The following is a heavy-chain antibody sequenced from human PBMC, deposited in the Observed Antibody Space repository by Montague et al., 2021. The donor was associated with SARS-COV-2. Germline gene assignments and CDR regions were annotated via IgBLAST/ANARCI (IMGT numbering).Heavy chain of an antibody. CDR2: IKQDESEK. J-gene: IGHJ4*02. V-gene: IGHV3-7*01. CDR3: TRGPRGNNGGKSDY. CDR1: GFTFSNYW. D-gene: IGHD4-23*01. Sequence: SLRLSCAASGFTFSNYWMTWVCQAPGKGLEWVANIKQDESEKYYVDSVEGRFAISRDNAKNSPYLQMNSLRVEDTAVYYCTRGPRGNNGGKSDYWGQGTLVTVSS.